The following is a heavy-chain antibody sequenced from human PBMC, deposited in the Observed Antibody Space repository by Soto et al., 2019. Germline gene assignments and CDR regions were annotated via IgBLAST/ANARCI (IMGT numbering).Heavy chain of an antibody. CDR3: AKDQYSSSWYYFDY. D-gene: IGHD6-13*01. CDR1: GFSFRTNV. CDR2: ISYDGSNK. V-gene: IGHV3-30*18. Sequence: PGGSLRLSCAASGFSFRTNVLHWVRQAPGKGLEWVAVISYDGSNKYYADSVKGRFTISRDNSKNTLYLQMNSLRAEDTAVYYCAKDQYSSSWYYFDYWGQGTLVTVSS. J-gene: IGHJ4*02.